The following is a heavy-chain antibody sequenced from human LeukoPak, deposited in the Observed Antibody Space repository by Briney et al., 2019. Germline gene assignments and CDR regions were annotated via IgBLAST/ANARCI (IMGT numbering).Heavy chain of an antibody. CDR1: GFTFSSYW. D-gene: IGHD1-26*01. V-gene: IGHV3-74*01. Sequence: PGGSLRLSCAASGFTFSSYWMHWVRQAPGKGLVWVSRINSDGSSTTYADSVKGRFTISRDNAKHTLYLQMNSLRAEDTAVYYCATKLVGAKSSEFEYWGQGTLVTVSS. J-gene: IGHJ4*02. CDR3: ATKLVGAKSSEFEY. CDR2: INSDGSST.